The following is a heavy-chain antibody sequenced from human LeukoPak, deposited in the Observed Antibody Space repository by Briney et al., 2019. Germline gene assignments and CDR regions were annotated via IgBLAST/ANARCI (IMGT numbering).Heavy chain of an antibody. V-gene: IGHV3-74*01. CDR1: GFTFSSYW. Sequence: GGSLRLSCAAPGFTFSSYWMHWVRQAPGKGLVWVSRINSDGSSTSYADSVKGRFTISRDNAKNTLYLQMNSLRAEDTAVYYCARDLGYCSGGSCRNWFDPWGQGTLVTVSS. D-gene: IGHD2-15*01. J-gene: IGHJ5*02. CDR3: ARDLGYCSGGSCRNWFDP. CDR2: INSDGSST.